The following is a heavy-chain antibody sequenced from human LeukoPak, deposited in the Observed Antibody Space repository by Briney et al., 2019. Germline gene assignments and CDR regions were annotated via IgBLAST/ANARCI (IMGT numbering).Heavy chain of an antibody. CDR1: GFTVSSNY. CDR3: AKRGVVIRVILVGFHKQAYYFDS. D-gene: IGHD3-22*01. CDR2: IYSGGST. J-gene: IGHJ4*02. V-gene: IGHV3-53*01. Sequence: GGSLRLSCAASGFTVSSNYMSWVRQAPGKGLEWVSVIYSGGSTYYADSVKGRFTISRDNSKNTLYLRMNSLRAEDTAVYFCAKRGVVIRVILVGFHKQAYYFDSWGQGALVTVSS.